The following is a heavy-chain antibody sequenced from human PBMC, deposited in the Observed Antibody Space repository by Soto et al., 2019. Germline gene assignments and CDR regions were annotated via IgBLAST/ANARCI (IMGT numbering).Heavy chain of an antibody. CDR1: GFTFSDYY. Sequence: GGSLRLSCAASGFTFSDYYMSWIRQAPGKGLEWVSYISSSGSTIYYADSVKGRFTISRDNAKNSLYLQMNSLRAEDTAVYYCASWGVVPAADDPTFDYWGQGTLVTVSS. D-gene: IGHD2-2*01. CDR2: ISSSGSTI. CDR3: ASWGVVPAADDPTFDY. V-gene: IGHV3-11*01. J-gene: IGHJ4*02.